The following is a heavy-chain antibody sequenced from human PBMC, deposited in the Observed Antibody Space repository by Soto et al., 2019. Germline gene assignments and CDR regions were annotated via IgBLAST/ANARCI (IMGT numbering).Heavy chain of an antibody. CDR2: IYYSGSS. D-gene: IGHD5-18*01. J-gene: IGHJ6*02. V-gene: IGHV4-61*01. CDR1: GGSVSSGSYY. CDR3: AREWSQLWSSDVCYCYYGMDV. Sequence: SETLSLTCTVSGGSVSSGSYYWSWIRQPPGKGLEWIGYIYYSGSSNYNPSLKSRVTISVDTYKNQFSLKLSSVTAADAAVYYWAREWSQLWSSDVCYCYYGMDVWGQGTTVTVSS.